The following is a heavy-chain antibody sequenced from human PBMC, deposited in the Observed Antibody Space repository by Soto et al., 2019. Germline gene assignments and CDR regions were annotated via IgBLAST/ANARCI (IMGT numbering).Heavy chain of an antibody. V-gene: IGHV4-59*08. D-gene: IGHD2-15*01. CDR1: DGSLSPNY. Sequence: SETLSLTCTVSDGSLSPNYWSWIRQPPGKGLEWIGYIYHAGSTNYNPSLQSRVSISVDTSKNQFSLKLSSVTAADTAVYYCARHTPAISISDHWGQGTLVTVSS. CDR3: ARHTPAISISDH. J-gene: IGHJ4*02. CDR2: IYHAGST.